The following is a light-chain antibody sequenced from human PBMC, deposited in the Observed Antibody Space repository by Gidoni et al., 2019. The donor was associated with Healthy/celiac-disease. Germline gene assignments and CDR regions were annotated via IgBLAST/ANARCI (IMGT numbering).Light chain of an antibody. J-gene: IGLJ1*01. CDR2: EDS. V-gene: IGLV3-10*01. Sequence: SYELTQPPSVSVSPVQTARITCSGDALPKKYAYWYQQKSGQAPVLVIYEDSKRPSGIPERFSGSSSGTMATLTISGAQVEDEADYYCYSTDSSGNGVFGTGTKVTVL. CDR3: YSTDSSGNGV. CDR1: ALPKKY.